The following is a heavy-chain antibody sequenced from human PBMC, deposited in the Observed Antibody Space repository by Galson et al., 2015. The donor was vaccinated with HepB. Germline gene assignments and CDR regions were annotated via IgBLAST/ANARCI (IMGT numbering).Heavy chain of an antibody. V-gene: IGHV3-30*18. J-gene: IGHJ2*01. Sequence: SLRLSCAASGFTFSSYGMHWVRQAPGKGLEWVAVISYDGSNKYYADSVKGRFTISRDNSKNTLYLLMNSLRAEDTAVYYCAKAVGGGAVAGNRFWYFDLWGRGTLVTVSS. D-gene: IGHD6-19*01. CDR1: GFTFSSYG. CDR2: ISYDGSNK. CDR3: AKAVGGGAVAGNRFWYFDL.